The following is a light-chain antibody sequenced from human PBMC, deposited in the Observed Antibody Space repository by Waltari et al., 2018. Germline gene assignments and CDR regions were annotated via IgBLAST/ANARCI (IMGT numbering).Light chain of an antibody. CDR3: QHYVRLPVT. Sequence: EIMLTQSPGTLSLSQGERATLSCRASQSLGIYLAWYQQRPVQAPRLLIYGASNRATGIPDRCSGRGSGTDFSLTISRLDPEDFAVYYCQHYVRLPVTFGHGTKVEIK. CDR1: QSLGIY. J-gene: IGKJ1*01. CDR2: GAS. V-gene: IGKV3-20*01.